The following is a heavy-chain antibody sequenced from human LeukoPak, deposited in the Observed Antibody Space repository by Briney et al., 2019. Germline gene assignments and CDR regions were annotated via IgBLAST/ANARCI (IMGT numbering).Heavy chain of an antibody. D-gene: IGHD2-2*01. J-gene: IGHJ4*02. CDR2: IIPILGIA. V-gene: IGHV1-69*04. CDR1: GYTFSSYA. CDR3: ARETCSSTSCHIDY. Sequence: GASVKVSCRASGYTFSSYAISWVRQAPGQGLEWMGRIIPILGIANYAQKFQGRVTITADKSTSTAYMELSSLRSEDTAVYYCARETCSSTSCHIDYWGQGTLVTVSS.